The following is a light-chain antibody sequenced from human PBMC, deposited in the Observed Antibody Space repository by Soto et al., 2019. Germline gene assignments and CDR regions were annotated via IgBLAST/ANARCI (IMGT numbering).Light chain of an antibody. Sequence: DIVMTQTPLSSTVTLGQAASISCRSSQRLVHKDRNTYLSWFQQRPGQPPRLLIYKVSYRFSGVTDRFSGRGAGTDCPQSISRVEGEGVLVCCRVRATRPPLTFGHGTKVDIK. J-gene: IGKJ1*01. CDR1: QRLVHKDRNTY. CDR3: VRATRPPLT. CDR2: KVS. V-gene: IGKV2-24*01.